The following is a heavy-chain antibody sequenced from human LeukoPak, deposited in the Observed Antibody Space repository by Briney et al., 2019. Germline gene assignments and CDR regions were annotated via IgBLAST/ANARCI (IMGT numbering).Heavy chain of an antibody. V-gene: IGHV4-31*03. CDR2: IYYSGST. CDR3: AREGGPHCSSTSCYSDY. D-gene: IGHD2-2*02. J-gene: IGHJ4*02. CDR1: GGSISSGGYY. Sequence: PSETLSLTCTVSGGSISSGGYYWSWIRQHPGKGLEWIGYIYYSGSTYYNPSLKSRVTISVDTSKNQFSVKLSSVTAADTDVYYCAREGGPHCSSTSCYSDYWGQGTLVTVSS.